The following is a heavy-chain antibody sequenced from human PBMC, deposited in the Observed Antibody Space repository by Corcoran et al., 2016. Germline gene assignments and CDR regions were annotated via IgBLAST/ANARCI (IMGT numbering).Heavy chain of an antibody. D-gene: IGHD2-2*01. V-gene: IGHV4-31*03. CDR3: AGSTPGNAVVPAAMDWFDP. CDR2: IYYSGST. Sequence: QVQLQESGPGLVKPSQTLSLTCTVSGGSISSGGYYWSWIRQHPGKGLEWLGYIYYSGSTYYNPSLKGRVTISVDTSKHQFSLKLRSVTAADTAVYYCAGSTPGNAVVPAAMDWFDPWGQGTLVTVSA. J-gene: IGHJ5*02. CDR1: GGSISSGGYY.